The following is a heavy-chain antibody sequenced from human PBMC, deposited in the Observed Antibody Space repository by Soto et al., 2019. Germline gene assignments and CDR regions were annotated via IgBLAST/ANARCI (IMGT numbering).Heavy chain of an antibody. Sequence: QVQLVQSGTEVRNPGASVKVSCQASDFSFTMSGITWVRQAPGQGLEWMGWINGYNGDTMYAQKFQGRVTMTTDTSTSAAYMELTRLTPDDTAMYYCARDFDWNVDSWGQGTLVTVSS. V-gene: IGHV1-18*04. D-gene: IGHD1-1*01. CDR3: ARDFDWNVDS. J-gene: IGHJ4*02. CDR2: INGYNGDT. CDR1: DFSFTMSG.